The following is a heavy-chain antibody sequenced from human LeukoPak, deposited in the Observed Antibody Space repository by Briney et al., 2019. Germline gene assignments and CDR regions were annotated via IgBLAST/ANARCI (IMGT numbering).Heavy chain of an antibody. V-gene: IGHV4-34*01. CDR2: INHSGST. CDR3: ARGYGPYDYVWGSYRYRGPHFDY. Sequence: SETLSLTCAVYGGSFSGYYWSWIRQPPGKGLEWIGEINHSGSTNYNPSLKSRVTISVDTSKNQFSLKLSSVTAADTAVYYCARGYGPYDYVWGSYRYRGPHFDYWGQGTLVTVSS. CDR1: GGSFSGYY. J-gene: IGHJ4*02. D-gene: IGHD3-16*02.